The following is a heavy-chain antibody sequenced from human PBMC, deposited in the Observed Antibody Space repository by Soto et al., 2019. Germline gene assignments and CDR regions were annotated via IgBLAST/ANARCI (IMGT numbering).Heavy chain of an antibody. Sequence: HSETPSISCAVCRGSVCSTNGAGWVRQPPGKELQWIGEIYHSGSTNYNPSLKSRVTISVDKSKNQFSLKLSSVTAADTAVYYCARTESEHELFPVSSAESRGAYNWFDPWGQGTLRTVSS. CDR3: ARTESEHELFPVSSAESRGAYNWFDP. CDR1: RGSVCSTNG. D-gene: IGHD6-19*01. CDR2: IYHSGST. V-gene: IGHV4-4*02. J-gene: IGHJ5*02.